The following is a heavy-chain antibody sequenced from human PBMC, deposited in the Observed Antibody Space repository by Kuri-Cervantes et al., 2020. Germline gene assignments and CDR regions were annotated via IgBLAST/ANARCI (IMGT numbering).Heavy chain of an antibody. CDR2: ISYDGSNK. CDR3: ARGEVVTATAY. D-gene: IGHD2-21*02. V-gene: IGHV3-30*03. Sequence: GGSLRLSCAASGFTFSSYGIHWVRQAPGKGLEWVAVISYDGSNKYYADSVKGRFTISRDNAKNSLYLQMNSLRAEDTAVYYCARGEVVTATAYWGQGTLVTVSS. CDR1: GFTFSSYG. J-gene: IGHJ4*02.